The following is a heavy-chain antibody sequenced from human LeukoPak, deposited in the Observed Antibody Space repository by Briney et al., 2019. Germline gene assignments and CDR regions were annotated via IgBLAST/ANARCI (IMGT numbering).Heavy chain of an antibody. CDR2: INSDGSWT. D-gene: IGHD2-2*01. V-gene: IGHV3-74*01. CDR3: VSFYGTY. CDR1: GNYW. J-gene: IGHJ4*02. Sequence: GGSLRLSCAASGNYWMHWVRQAPGKGLVWVSHINSDGSWTSYADSVKGRFTISKDNAKNTVYLQMNNLRAEGTAVYYCVSFYGTYWGRGTLVTVSS.